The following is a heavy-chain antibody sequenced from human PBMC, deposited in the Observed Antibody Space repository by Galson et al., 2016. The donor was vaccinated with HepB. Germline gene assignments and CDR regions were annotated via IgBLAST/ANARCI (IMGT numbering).Heavy chain of an antibody. Sequence: SVRGRFTISRDNSKNRLYLQMNSLRAEDTAMYYCASGDGWTFVYWGQGTLVTVSS. J-gene: IGHJ4*02. V-gene: IGHV3-30*07. CDR3: ASGDGWTFVY. D-gene: IGHD2-21*01.